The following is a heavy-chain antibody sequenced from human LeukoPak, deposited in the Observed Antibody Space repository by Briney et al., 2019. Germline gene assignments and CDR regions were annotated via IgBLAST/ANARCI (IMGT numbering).Heavy chain of an antibody. CDR2: IYYSGST. CDR3: ARDFDYADAFDI. J-gene: IGHJ3*02. CDR1: GGSISSYY. V-gene: IGHV4-59*01. D-gene: IGHD3-9*01. Sequence: SETLSLTCTVSGGSISSYYWSRIRQPPGKGLEWIGYIYYSGSTNYNPSLKSRVTISVDTSKNQFSLKLSSVTAADTAVYYCARDFDYADAFDIWGQGTMVTVSS.